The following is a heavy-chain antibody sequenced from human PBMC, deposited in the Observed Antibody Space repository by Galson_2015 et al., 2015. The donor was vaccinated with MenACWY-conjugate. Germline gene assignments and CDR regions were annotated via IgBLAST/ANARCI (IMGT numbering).Heavy chain of an antibody. J-gene: IGHJ4*02. D-gene: IGHD2-2*01. CDR2: ISAYNGNT. CDR3: ARVVPAAQYFDY. Sequence: SWVRQAPGQGLEWMGWISAYNGNTNYAQKLQGRVTMTTDTSTSTAYMELRSLRSDDTAVYYCARVVPAAQYFDYWGQGTLVTVSS. V-gene: IGHV1-18*01.